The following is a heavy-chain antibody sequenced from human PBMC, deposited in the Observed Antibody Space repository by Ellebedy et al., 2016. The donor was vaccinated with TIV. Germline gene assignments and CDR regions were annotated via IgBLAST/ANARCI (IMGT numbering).Heavy chain of an antibody. Sequence: GESLKISCAASGFTVSYTYMSWVRQAPGKGLEWVSLISSGSSNTIYADSVIGRFSVYRDNDKNSLYLQMNSLRAADTAVYYCAKGRGYYSRSPRNGFDVWGQGTTVTVSS. CDR1: GFTVSYTY. CDR2: ISSGSSNT. J-gene: IGHJ6*02. CDR3: AKGRGYYSRSPRNGFDV. D-gene: IGHD6-6*01. V-gene: IGHV3-11*05.